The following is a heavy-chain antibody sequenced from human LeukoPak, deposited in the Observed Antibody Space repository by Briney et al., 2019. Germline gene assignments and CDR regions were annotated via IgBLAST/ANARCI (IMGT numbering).Heavy chain of an antibody. Sequence: ASVKVSCKASGGTFSSYAISWVRQAPGQGLEWMGGIIPIFGTANYAQKFQGRVTITADESTSTAYMELSSLRSEDTAVYYCAGGVYGAAAAGPLPGTHNWFDPWGQGTLVTVSS. CDR1: GGTFSSYA. CDR3: AGGVYGAAAAGPLPGTHNWFDP. D-gene: IGHD6-13*01. V-gene: IGHV1-69*13. J-gene: IGHJ5*02. CDR2: IIPIFGTA.